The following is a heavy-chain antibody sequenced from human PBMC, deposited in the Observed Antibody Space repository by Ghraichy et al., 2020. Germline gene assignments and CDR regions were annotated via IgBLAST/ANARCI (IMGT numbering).Heavy chain of an antibody. CDR2: IFYSGSI. J-gene: IGHJ1*01. CDR3: ATHYRYSGSYFNFQH. Sequence: SETLSLTCTVSGGSIRSYYWSWIRQPPGKRLEWIGYIFYSGSINYNPSLKSRVTISVDTSKNQFSLKLSSVTAADTAVYYCATHYRYSGSYFNFQHWGQGTLVTVSS. V-gene: IGHV4-59*01. D-gene: IGHD1-26*01. CDR1: GGSIRSYY.